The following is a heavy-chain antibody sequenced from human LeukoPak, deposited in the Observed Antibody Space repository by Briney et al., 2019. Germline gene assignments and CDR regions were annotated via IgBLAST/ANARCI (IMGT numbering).Heavy chain of an antibody. CDR3: ARGYYYSGTYYLSFFDY. J-gene: IGHJ4*02. D-gene: IGHD3-10*01. Sequence: GGSLRVSCADPGFTFNKYWLTWVRQALGKGLEWVANINEDNSVLYYLEFVEARFTISRDNSRNSLHLQMNSLRAEDTAIYYCARGYYYSGTYYLSFFDYWGQGTLVTVSS. CDR1: GFTFNKYW. CDR2: INEDNSVL. V-gene: IGHV3-7*01.